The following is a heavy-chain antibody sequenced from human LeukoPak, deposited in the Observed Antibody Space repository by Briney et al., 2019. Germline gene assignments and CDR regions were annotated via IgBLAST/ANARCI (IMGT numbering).Heavy chain of an antibody. J-gene: IGHJ6*02. Sequence: SVKVSCKASGYTFTGYYMHWVRQAPGQGLEWMGRIIPILGIANYAQKFQGRVTITADKSTSTAYMELSSLRSEDTAVYYCARRGSTSSYYGMDVWGQGTTVTVSS. CDR1: GYTFTGYY. CDR3: ARRGSTSSYYGMDV. V-gene: IGHV1-69*02. CDR2: IIPILGIA. D-gene: IGHD2-2*01.